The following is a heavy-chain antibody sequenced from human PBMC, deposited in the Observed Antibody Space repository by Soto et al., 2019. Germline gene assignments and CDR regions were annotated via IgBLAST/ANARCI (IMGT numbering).Heavy chain of an antibody. D-gene: IGHD6-13*01. J-gene: IGHJ6*02. CDR2: IYYSGST. Sequence: SETLSLTCTVSGGSISSSSYYWGWIRQPPGKGLEWIGSIYYSGSTNYNPSLKSRVTISVDTSKNQFSLKLSSVNAADTAVYYCARVHSSSWYEFFYYYYGMDVWGQGTTVSVSS. CDR1: GGSISSSSYY. CDR3: ARVHSSSWYEFFYYYYGMDV. V-gene: IGHV4-39*01.